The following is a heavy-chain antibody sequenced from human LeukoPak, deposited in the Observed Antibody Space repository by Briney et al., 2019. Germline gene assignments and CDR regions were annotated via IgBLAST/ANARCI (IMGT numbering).Heavy chain of an antibody. D-gene: IGHD3-22*01. Sequence: GVSLRLSCAASGFTFSSYWMSGVRQAPGKGLEWVANIKQDGSEKYYVDSVKGRFTISRDNAKNSLYLQMNSLRAEDTAVYYCARLSGLTMIVVAIDYWGQGTLVTVSS. CDR1: GFTFSSYW. J-gene: IGHJ4*02. CDR2: IKQDGSEK. CDR3: ARLSGLTMIVVAIDY. V-gene: IGHV3-7*01.